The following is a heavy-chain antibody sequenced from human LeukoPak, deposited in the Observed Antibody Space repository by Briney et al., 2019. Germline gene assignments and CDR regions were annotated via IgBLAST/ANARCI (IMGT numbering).Heavy chain of an antibody. J-gene: IGHJ2*01. CDR2: ISYDGGFK. Sequence: GGSLRLSCAAYGFTFSSFWMSWVRQAPGKGLEWVAVISYDGGFKSYADSVKGRFTISRDNSKNTLYLQMDSLRGDDTAVYYCARDDWYFDLWGRGTLVTVSS. CDR3: ARDDWYFDL. CDR1: GFTFSSFW. V-gene: IGHV3-30*03.